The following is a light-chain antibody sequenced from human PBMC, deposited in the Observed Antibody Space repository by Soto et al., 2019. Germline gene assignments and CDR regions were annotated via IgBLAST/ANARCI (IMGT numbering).Light chain of an antibody. V-gene: IGKV1-12*01. CDR1: QGIDRW. Sequence: DIHMTQSASSVSSSVGDIVTITGLASQGIDRWLAWYQQKPGEAPKVLIYAASSLRSGVPSRFSGSGYGTDFSLTISSLQPEDLATYYCKQSKSFPLTFGGGTKVDIK. CDR3: KQSKSFPLT. J-gene: IGKJ4*01. CDR2: AAS.